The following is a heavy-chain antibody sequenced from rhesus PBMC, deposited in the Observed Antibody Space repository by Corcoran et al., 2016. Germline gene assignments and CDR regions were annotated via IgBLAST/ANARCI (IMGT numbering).Heavy chain of an antibody. CDR1: GGSISDSYR. J-gene: IGHJ4*01. V-gene: IGHV4S10*01. CDR2: IYGSSTST. Sequence: QQGGGPGLVKPSETLSLTCAVSGGSISDSYRWSWIRQPPGKGLEWIGYIYGSSTSTNYNPSLKSRVTISKDTSKNQFSLKLSSVTAADTAVYYCARVRIYYYFDYWGQGVLVTVSS. CDR3: ARVRIYYYFDY. D-gene: IGHD2-2*01.